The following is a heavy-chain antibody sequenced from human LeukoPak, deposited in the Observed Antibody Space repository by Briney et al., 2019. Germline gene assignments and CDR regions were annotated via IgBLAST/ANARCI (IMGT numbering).Heavy chain of an antibody. J-gene: IGHJ3*02. CDR3: VSLEYSSGWYGAFDI. D-gene: IGHD6-19*01. V-gene: IGHV3-20*04. CDR2: INWNGGST. CDR1: GFTFDDYD. Sequence: GGSLRLSCAASGFTFDDYDMSWVRQAPGKGLEWVSGINWNGGSTGYADSVKGRFTISRDNAKNSLYLQMNSLRAEDTALYYCVSLEYSSGWYGAFDIWGQGTMVTVSS.